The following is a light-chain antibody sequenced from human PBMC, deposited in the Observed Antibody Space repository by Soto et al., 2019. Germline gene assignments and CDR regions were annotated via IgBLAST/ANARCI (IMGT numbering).Light chain of an antibody. V-gene: IGLV1-40*01. Sequence: QSVLTQPPSVSGAPGQRVTISCTGTSSNTGAGYDVHWYQQHPGTAPKYLIYSNSNRPSGVSDRFSGSKSGNTASLTISGLQAEDEADYYCFSFTSTNTHVFGSGTKLTVL. CDR2: SNS. CDR3: FSFTSTNTHV. CDR1: SSNTGAGYD. J-gene: IGLJ1*01.